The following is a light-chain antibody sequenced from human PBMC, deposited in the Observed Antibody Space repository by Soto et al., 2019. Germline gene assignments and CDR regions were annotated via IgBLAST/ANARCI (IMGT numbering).Light chain of an antibody. V-gene: IGKV3-15*01. Sequence: EIVLTQSPATLSVSPGERATLSCRASQSLGTKLAWYQQKPGQPPRLLIYEASTRATGIPARFSGSGSGTEFTLTISGLQSEDSAVYYCQQYNNWWTFGQGTKVDIK. J-gene: IGKJ1*01. CDR3: QQYNNWWT. CDR2: EAS. CDR1: QSLGTK.